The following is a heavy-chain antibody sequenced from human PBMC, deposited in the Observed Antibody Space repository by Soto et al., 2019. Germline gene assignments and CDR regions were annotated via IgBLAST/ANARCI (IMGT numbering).Heavy chain of an antibody. CDR1: GFTFTGND. CDR2: LYSSGST. Sequence: EVQLVESGGGLIQPGGSLRLSCAASGFTFTGNDMNWVRQAPGKGLEWGSLLYSSGSTYYADSVKGRFTISRDNSNNTLYLQMSSLSAEDTAVYYCAARPLLPGAPWGQGTMVTVSS. J-gene: IGHJ3*01. V-gene: IGHV3-53*01. CDR3: AARPLLPGAP. D-gene: IGHD3-22*01.